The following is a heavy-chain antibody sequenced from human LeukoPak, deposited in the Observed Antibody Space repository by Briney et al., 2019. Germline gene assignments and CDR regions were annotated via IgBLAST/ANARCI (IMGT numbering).Heavy chain of an antibody. CDR1: GYSFTSYW. CDR2: IYPGDSDT. Sequence: GESLKISCKGSGYSFTSYWLGWVRQVPGKGLEWMGIIYPGDSDTRYSPSFQGQVTISADKSISTAYLQWSSLKASRTAMYYCARLGIAGEFFCGSNCSSDLLHMGGKGKRAHVLSVSTRG. V-gene: IGHV5-51*01. CDR3: ARLGIAGEFFCGSNCSSDLLHMGGKGKRAHVLSVST. J-gene: IGHJ1*01. D-gene: IGHD2-21*01.